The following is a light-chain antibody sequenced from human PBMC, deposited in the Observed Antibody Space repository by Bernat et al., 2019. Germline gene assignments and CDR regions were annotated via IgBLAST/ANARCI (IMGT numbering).Light chain of an antibody. V-gene: IGKV1-12*01. CDR2: SAS. Sequence: DIQMTQSPSSVSVSIGDRVTITCRASQGIAKWLAWYQVKPGKAPKLLIYSASTLQNGVPSRFSGSGSWTDFTLTIDSLQSEDFATYYCQRTDSFPLTFGGGTAVEIK. J-gene: IGKJ4*01. CDR3: QRTDSFPLT. CDR1: QGIAKW.